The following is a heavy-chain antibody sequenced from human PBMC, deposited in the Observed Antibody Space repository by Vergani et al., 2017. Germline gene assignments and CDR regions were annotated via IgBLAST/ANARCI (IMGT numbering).Heavy chain of an antibody. CDR2: IKQDGSEK. J-gene: IGHJ4*02. V-gene: IGHV3-7*04. CDR3: ARAPKLWFGEYYFDY. D-gene: IGHD3-10*01. Sequence: EVQLVESGGGLVQPGGSLRLSCAASGFTFSSYWMSWVRQAPGKGLEWVANIKQDGSEKYYVDSVKGRFTISRDRAKNSLYLQMNSLRAEDTAVYYCARAPKLWFGEYYFDYWGQGTLVTVSS. CDR1: GFTFSSYW.